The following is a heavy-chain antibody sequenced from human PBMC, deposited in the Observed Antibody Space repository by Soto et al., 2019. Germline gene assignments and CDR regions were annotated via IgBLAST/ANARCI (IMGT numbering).Heavy chain of an antibody. CDR2: IYYSGST. CDR1: GGSSSSSSYY. Sequence: SQTMSLTCTVSGGSSSSSSYYWSWNRQPPGKGLEWIGSIYYSGSTYYNPSLKSRVTISVDTSKNQFSLKLSSVTAADTAVYYCARRYGYSFDYWGQGTLVTVSS. J-gene: IGHJ4*02. D-gene: IGHD1-1*01. CDR3: ARRYGYSFDY. V-gene: IGHV4-39*01.